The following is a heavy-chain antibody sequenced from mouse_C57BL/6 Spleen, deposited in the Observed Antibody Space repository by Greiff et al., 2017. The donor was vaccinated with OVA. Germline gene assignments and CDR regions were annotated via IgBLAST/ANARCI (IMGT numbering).Heavy chain of an antibody. CDR1: GYTFTSYW. CDR3: ARWDDYDVWFAY. V-gene: IGHV1-62-3*01. Sequence: QVQLQQPGAELVKPGASVKLSCKASGYTFTSYWMHWVKQRPGRGLEWIGRIDPNSGGTKYNGKFKGKATLTADKSSSTAYMQLSSLTSEDSAVYFCARWDDYDVWFAYWGQGTLVTVSA. D-gene: IGHD2-4*01. CDR2: IDPNSGGT. J-gene: IGHJ3*01.